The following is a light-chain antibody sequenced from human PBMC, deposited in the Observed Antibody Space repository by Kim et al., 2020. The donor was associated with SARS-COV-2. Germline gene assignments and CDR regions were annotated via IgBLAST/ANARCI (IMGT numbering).Light chain of an antibody. CDR2: DVS. Sequence: SVTISSTGTMSDGGCYNYVSVYQQHPGKAPKLMFYDVSTRPSGVPDRSYGSKSGNTASLTISGLQAEDDADYYCCSYAGSYTLVVFGGGTKLTVL. CDR3: CSYAGSYTLVV. CDR1: MSDGGCYNY. J-gene: IGLJ2*01. V-gene: IGLV2-11*01.